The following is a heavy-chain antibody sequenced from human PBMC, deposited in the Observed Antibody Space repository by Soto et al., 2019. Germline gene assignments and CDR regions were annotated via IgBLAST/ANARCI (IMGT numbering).Heavy chain of an antibody. V-gene: IGHV4-34*01. J-gene: IGHJ3*02. D-gene: IGHD3-3*01. CDR3: ARVRFLEWLSLGAFDI. CDR2: INHSGST. Sequence: SETLSLTCAVYGGSFSGYYWSWIRQPPGKGLEWIGEINHSGSTNYNPSLKSRVTISVDTSKNQFSLKLSSVTAADTAVYYCARVRFLEWLSLGAFDIWGQGTMVTVSS. CDR1: GGSFSGYY.